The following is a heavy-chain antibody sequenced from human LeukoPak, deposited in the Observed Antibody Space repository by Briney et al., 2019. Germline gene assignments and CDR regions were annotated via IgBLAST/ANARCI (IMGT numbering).Heavy chain of an antibody. CDR2: ISGSGTYI. D-gene: IGHD5-18*01. J-gene: IGHJ4*02. CDR3: ARGQKQLWLHKDY. Sequence: PGGSLRLSCAASGFTFSNYNMNWVRQAPGKGLEWVSSISGSGTYIFYADSVKGRFTISRDNAKNSLYLQMNSLRAEDTAVYYCARGQKQLWLHKDYWGQGTLVTVSS. V-gene: IGHV3-21*01. CDR1: GFTFSNYN.